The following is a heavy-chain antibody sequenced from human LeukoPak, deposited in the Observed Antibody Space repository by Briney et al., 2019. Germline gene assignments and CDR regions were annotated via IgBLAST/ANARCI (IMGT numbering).Heavy chain of an antibody. CDR1: GYTFTGYY. Sequence: ASVKVSCKASGYTFTGYYMHWVRQAPGQGLEWMGWINPNSGGTNYAQKFQGRVTMTRDTSISTAYMELSRLRSDDTAVYYCARTIGYCSGGSCMVPWGQGTLVTVSS. V-gene: IGHV1-2*02. D-gene: IGHD2-15*01. CDR2: INPNSGGT. CDR3: ARTIGYCSGGSCMVP. J-gene: IGHJ5*02.